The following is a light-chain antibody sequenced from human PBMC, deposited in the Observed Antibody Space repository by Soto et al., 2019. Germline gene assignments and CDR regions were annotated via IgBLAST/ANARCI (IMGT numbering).Light chain of an antibody. CDR1: SSNIGAGFD. V-gene: IGLV1-40*01. J-gene: IGLJ1*01. CDR2: GNH. CDR3: QSNDSSLSGFV. Sequence: QSVLAQAPSVSGAPGQRVTISCSGSSSNIGAGFDVHWYQQFPGTAPKLLIFGNHNRPSGVPDRFSGSKSGTSASLAITGLQAEDEADYYCQSNDSSLSGFVFGTGTKVTVL.